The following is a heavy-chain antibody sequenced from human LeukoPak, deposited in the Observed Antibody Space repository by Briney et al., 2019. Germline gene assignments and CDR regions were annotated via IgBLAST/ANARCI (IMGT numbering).Heavy chain of an antibody. J-gene: IGHJ4*02. CDR1: GFTFDDYA. V-gene: IGHV3-9*01. CDR3: ARILYFGF. Sequence: GGSLRLSCAASGFTFDDYAMHWVRQAPGKGLEWVSGISWNSGSIGYADSVKGRFTISRDNAKNSLYLQMNSLRAEDTAVYYCARILYFGFWGQGTLVTVSS. CDR2: ISWNSGSI. D-gene: IGHD3-10*01.